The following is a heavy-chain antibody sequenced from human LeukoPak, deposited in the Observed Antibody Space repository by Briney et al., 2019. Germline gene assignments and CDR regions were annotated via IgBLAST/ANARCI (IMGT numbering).Heavy chain of an antibody. CDR2: IIPIFGP. Sequence: SVKVSCKASGGTFSTFPISWVRQAPGQGLEWIGGIIPIFGPNYAQKFQGRATISADLATATAYMELSSLTSEDTSVYYCATGKDRSGYYYSLDYWGQGTLVAVSS. CDR3: ATGKDRSGYYYSLDY. V-gene: IGHV1-69*01. J-gene: IGHJ4*02. D-gene: IGHD3-22*01. CDR1: GGTFSTFP.